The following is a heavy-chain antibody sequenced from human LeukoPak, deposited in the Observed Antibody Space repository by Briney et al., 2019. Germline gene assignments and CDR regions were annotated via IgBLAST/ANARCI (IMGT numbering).Heavy chain of an antibody. Sequence: GGSLRLACAASGFTFSSYSMNWVRQAPGKGLEWVSSISSSSSYIYYADSVKGRFTISRDNAKNSLYLQMNSLRAEDTALYYCATNVGSGSYFYLDYWGQGTLVTVSS. CDR3: ATNVGSGSYFYLDY. D-gene: IGHD3-10*01. CDR1: GFTFSSYS. V-gene: IGHV3-21*04. J-gene: IGHJ4*02. CDR2: ISSSSSYI.